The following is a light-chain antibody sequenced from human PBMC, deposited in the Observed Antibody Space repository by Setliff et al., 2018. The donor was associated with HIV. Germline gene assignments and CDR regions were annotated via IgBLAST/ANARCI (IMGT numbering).Light chain of an antibody. Sequence: DIVMTQSADSLAVSLGERATINCKSSQSLLFSSNNKNYLAWYQQKPGQPPKLLIYWASTRESGVPDRFSGSGSGTEFTLTISSLQAEDAAVYFCQQYFTAPHTFGQGT. CDR1: QSLLFSSNNKNY. J-gene: IGKJ2*01. V-gene: IGKV4-1*01. CDR3: QQYFTAPHT. CDR2: WAS.